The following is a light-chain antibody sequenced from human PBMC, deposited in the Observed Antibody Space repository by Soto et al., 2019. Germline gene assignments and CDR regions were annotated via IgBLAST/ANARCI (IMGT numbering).Light chain of an antibody. J-gene: IGLJ3*02. CDR3: SSSAGGTSWV. Sequence: QSVLTQPASMSGSPGQSITISCTGTTSNVGNYNFVSWYQHHPGKAPKLIIYEVSRWPSGVSDRFSGSKSGNTASLTISGLRAEDEADYYCSSSAGGTSWVFGGGTKLTVL. CDR1: TSNVGNYNF. V-gene: IGLV2-23*02. CDR2: EVS.